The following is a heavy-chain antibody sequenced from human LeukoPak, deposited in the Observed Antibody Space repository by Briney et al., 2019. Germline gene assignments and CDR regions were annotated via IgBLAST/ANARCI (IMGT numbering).Heavy chain of an antibody. Sequence: GGSLRLSCAASGFTFSNYAMSWVRQAPGKGLEWVSGISWNSGSIDYADSVKGRFTISRDNAKNSLYLQMNSLRVEDTAFYYCAKDNRRHYTSGPNPDSLHWGQGALVTVSS. CDR2: ISWNSGSI. D-gene: IGHD6-19*01. J-gene: IGHJ4*02. V-gene: IGHV3-9*01. CDR1: GFTFSNYA. CDR3: AKDNRRHYTSGPNPDSLH.